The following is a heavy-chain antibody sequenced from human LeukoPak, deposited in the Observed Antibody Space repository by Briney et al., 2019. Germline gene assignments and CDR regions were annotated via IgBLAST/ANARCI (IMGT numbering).Heavy chain of an antibody. CDR3: ARAGYTYVSPMTDY. Sequence: GGSLRLSCAASGFTVSNSYMSWVRQAPGKGLEWVSIIYSGGSTYYADSVKGRFTISRDSSKNTLYLQMNSLRAEDTAVYYCARAGYTYVSPMTDYWGQGTLVTVSS. D-gene: IGHD5-18*01. J-gene: IGHJ4*02. CDR1: GFTVSNSY. CDR2: IYSGGST. V-gene: IGHV3-53*01.